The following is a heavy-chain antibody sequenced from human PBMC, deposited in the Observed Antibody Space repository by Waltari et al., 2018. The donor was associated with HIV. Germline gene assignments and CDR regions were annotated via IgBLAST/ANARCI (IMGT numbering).Heavy chain of an antibody. D-gene: IGHD6-19*01. CDR2: MNPNSVNT. CDR3: ARGQSSGWYIR. Sequence: QVQLVQSGAEVKKPGASVKVSCKASGYTFTSYDINWVRQATGQGLEWMGGMNPNSVNTGYSQTFHARVTMTRNTSLRTAYMELSSLRSEDTSVYYCARGQSSGWYIRWGQGTLVTVSS. J-gene: IGHJ4*02. V-gene: IGHV1-8*01. CDR1: GYTFTSYD.